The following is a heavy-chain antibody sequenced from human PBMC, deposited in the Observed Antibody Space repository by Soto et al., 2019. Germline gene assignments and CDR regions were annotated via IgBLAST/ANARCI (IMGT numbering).Heavy chain of an antibody. CDR3: AKGTFGSGSLDY. CDR1: GFTFSSYG. V-gene: IGHV3-30*18. CDR2: ISYDGSNK. Sequence: GGSLRLSCAASGFTFSSYGMHWVRQAPGKGLEWVAVISYDGSNKYYADSVKGRFTISRDNSKNTLYLQMNSLRAEDTAVYYCAKGTFGSGSLDYRGQGTLVTVSS. D-gene: IGHD3-10*01. J-gene: IGHJ4*02.